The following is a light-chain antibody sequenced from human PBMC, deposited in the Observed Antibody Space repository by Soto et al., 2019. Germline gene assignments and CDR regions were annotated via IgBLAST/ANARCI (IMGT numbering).Light chain of an antibody. CDR1: SSNIGSNY. Sequence: QSVLTQPPSASGTPGQRVTISCSGSSSNIGSNYVYWYQQLPGTAPKLLIYRNNQRPSGVPDRFSGSKSGTSASLAISGLRSEDEADYYCAAWDDSLYGYVFGTGTKLTVL. V-gene: IGLV1-47*01. CDR3: AAWDDSLYGYV. J-gene: IGLJ1*01. CDR2: RNN.